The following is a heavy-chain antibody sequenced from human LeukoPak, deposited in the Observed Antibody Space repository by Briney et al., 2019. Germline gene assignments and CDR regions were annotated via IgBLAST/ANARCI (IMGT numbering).Heavy chain of an antibody. V-gene: IGHV1-69*13. Sequence: VASVNVSCKASGGTFSSYAISWVRQAPGQGLEWMGGIIPIFGTANYAQKFQGRVTITADESTSTAYMELSSLRSEDTAVYYCARDPTLHCSGGSCYSGFDYWGQGTLVTVSS. CDR2: IIPIFGTA. CDR1: GGTFSSYA. J-gene: IGHJ4*02. CDR3: ARDPTLHCSGGSCYSGFDY. D-gene: IGHD2-15*01.